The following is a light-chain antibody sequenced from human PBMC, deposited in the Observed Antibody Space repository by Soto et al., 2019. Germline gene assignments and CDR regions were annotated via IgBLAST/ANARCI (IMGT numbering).Light chain of an antibody. CDR1: QSVSSSN. CDR2: GAS. J-gene: IGKJ1*01. V-gene: IGKV3-20*01. CDR3: QQYGSTPRT. Sequence: EIVLTQSPGTLSLSPGERATLSCRASQSVSSSNLAWYQQKPGQAPRLLIYGASSRATGIPNRFSGSGSGTDFNLTISRLESEDFAVYCCQQYGSTPRTFSQGTKVEIK.